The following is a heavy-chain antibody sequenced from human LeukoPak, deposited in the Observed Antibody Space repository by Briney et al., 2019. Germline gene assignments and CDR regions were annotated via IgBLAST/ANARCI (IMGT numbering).Heavy chain of an antibody. CDR3: ARHKDYYYSYMDV. Sequence: PSETLSLTCTVSGSSINTPNYYWGWIRQTPGKGLEWIGNIFYSGGTYYSPSLTSRVTISLDTSRNQFSLKLSSVTAADTAVYYCARHKDYYYSYMDVWGKGTTVTISS. V-gene: IGHV4-39*01. CDR1: GSSINTPNYY. CDR2: IFYSGGT. J-gene: IGHJ6*03.